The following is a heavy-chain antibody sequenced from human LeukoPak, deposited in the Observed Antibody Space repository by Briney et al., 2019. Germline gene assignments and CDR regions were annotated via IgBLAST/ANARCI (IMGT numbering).Heavy chain of an antibody. CDR1: GFTFSSCS. Sequence: GGSLRLSCAASGFTFSSCSMNWVRQAPGKGREWVSFISSSSSTIYYTDSVRGRFTISRDNAKNTLYLQMNSLRAEDTAVYYCAKEAGMGAFDIWGQGTMVTVSS. V-gene: IGHV3-48*01. CDR3: AKEAGMGAFDI. D-gene: IGHD1-14*01. J-gene: IGHJ3*02. CDR2: ISSSSSTI.